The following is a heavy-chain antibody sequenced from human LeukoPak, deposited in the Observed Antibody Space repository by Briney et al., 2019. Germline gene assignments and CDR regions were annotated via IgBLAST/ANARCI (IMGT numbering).Heavy chain of an antibody. CDR2: ISSSGSTI. V-gene: IGHV3-11*01. CDR1: GFTFSDYY. CDR3: ARSSSHDYGDHRVY. Sequence: SGGSLRLSCAASGFTFSDYYMSWIRQAPGKGLEWVPYISSSGSTIYYADSVKGRFTISRDNAKNSLYLQMNSLRAEDTAVYYCARSSSHDYGDHRVYWGQGTLVTVSS. J-gene: IGHJ4*02. D-gene: IGHD4-17*01.